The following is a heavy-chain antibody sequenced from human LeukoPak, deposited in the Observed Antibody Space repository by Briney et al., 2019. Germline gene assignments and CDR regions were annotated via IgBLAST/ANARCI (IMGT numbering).Heavy chain of an antibody. CDR1: GGSISGYY. V-gene: IGHV4-59*01. CDR2: IYHSGST. D-gene: IGHD2-2*01. Sequence: PSETLSLTCTVSGGSISGYYWGWIRQPPGKGLEWIGYIYHSGSTNYNPSLKSRVTISLDTSKSQFSLKLSSVTAADTAVYYCARESRSTRPPGNFDYWGQGTLVTVSS. CDR3: ARESRSTRPPGNFDY. J-gene: IGHJ4*02.